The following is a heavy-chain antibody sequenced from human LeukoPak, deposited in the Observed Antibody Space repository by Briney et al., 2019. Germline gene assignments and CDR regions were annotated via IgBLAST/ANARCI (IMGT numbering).Heavy chain of an antibody. CDR2: IYYSGST. Sequence: PSETLSLTCTVSGGSISSYYWSWIRQPPGKGLEWIGYIYYSGSTNYNPSLKSRVTISVDTSKNQFSLKLSSVTAADTAVYYCARQGSLRYFDWLLGWFDPWGQGTLVTVSS. D-gene: IGHD3-9*01. CDR3: ARQGSLRYFDWLLGWFDP. V-gene: IGHV4-59*08. J-gene: IGHJ5*02. CDR1: GGSISSYY.